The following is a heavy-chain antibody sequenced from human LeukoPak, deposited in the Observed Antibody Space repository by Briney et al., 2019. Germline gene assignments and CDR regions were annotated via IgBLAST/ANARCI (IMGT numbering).Heavy chain of an antibody. CDR3: THEYKTGTAQ. CDR2: IKFHGHET. Sequence: GGSLRLSCVASGFNFNNYDLHWVRQAPGKGLEWVAFIKFHGHETFYADSVEGRFTFSRDNSRNTVYLQMNSLRAEDTAVYYCTHEYKTGTAQWGQGTLVTVSS. J-gene: IGHJ4*02. D-gene: IGHD1/OR15-1a*01. CDR1: GFNFNNYD. V-gene: IGHV3-30*02.